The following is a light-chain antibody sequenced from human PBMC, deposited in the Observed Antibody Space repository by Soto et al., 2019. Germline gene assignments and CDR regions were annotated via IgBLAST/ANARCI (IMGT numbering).Light chain of an antibody. CDR2: GAS. CDR1: QAISSN. Sequence: EIVMTQSPATVSVSRGERATLSCRANQAISSNLAWYQQKPGQAPRLLIYGASTRATDIPDRFSGSGSGPEFTLTISSLQSEDFAVYYCQHYNNWIGTFGGGTKVEIK. J-gene: IGKJ4*01. V-gene: IGKV3-15*01. CDR3: QHYNNWIGT.